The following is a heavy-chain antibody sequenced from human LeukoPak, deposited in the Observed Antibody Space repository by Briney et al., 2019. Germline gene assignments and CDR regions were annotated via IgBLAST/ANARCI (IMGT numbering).Heavy chain of an antibody. J-gene: IGHJ4*02. V-gene: IGHV3-30*18. D-gene: IGHD6-13*01. Sequence: QPGRSLRLSCAASGFTFSSYGMHWVRQAPGKGLEWVAVISYDGSNKYYADSVKGRFTISRANSKNTLYLQMNSLRAEDTAVYYCAKDRPRGIAAAAVFDYWGQGTLVTVSS. CDR1: GFTFSSYG. CDR3: AKDRPRGIAAAAVFDY. CDR2: ISYDGSNK.